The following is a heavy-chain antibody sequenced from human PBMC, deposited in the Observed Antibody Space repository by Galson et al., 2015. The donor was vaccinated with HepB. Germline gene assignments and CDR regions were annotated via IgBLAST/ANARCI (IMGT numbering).Heavy chain of an antibody. CDR1: GFTFSSYG. D-gene: IGHD2-2*01. CDR2: ISYDGSNK. V-gene: IGHV3-30*18. Sequence: SLRLSCAASGFTFSSYGMHWVRQAPGKGLEWVAVISYDGSNKYYADSVKGRFTISRDNSKDTLYLQMNSLRAEDTAVYYCAKDLAYCSSTSCYVYYYGMDVWGQGTTVTVSS. CDR3: AKDLAYCSSTSCYVYYYGMDV. J-gene: IGHJ6*02.